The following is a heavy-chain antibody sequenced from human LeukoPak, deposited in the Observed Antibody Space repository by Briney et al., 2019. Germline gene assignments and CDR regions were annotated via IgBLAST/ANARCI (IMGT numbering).Heavy chain of an antibody. J-gene: IGHJ6*02. CDR2: IYSGGST. V-gene: IGHV3-66*04. CDR1: GFTVSSNY. CDR3: ARPNYYYYGMDV. Sequence: GGSLRLSCAASGFTVSSNYMSWVRQAPGKGLEWVSVIYSGGSTYYADSVKGRFTISRDNSKSTLYLQMNSLRAEDTAVYYCARPNYYYYGMDVWGQGTTVTVSS.